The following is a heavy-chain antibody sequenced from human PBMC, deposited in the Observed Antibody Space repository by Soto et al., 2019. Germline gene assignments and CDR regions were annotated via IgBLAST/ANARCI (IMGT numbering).Heavy chain of an antibody. CDR3: AKDRVAVPAAIDYYYYGMDV. CDR1: GFTFSSYA. CDR2: ISGSGGST. V-gene: IGHV3-23*01. Sequence: GGSLRLSCAASGFTFSSYAMSWVRQAPGKGLEWVSAISGSGGSTYYADSVKGRFTISRDNSKNTLYLQMNSLRAEDTAVYYCAKDRVAVPAAIDYYYYGMDVWGQGTTVTVS. D-gene: IGHD2-2*02. J-gene: IGHJ6*02.